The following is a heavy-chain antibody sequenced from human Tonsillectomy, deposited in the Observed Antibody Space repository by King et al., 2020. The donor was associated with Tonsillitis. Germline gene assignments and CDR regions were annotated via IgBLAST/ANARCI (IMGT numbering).Heavy chain of an antibody. CDR3: TRDPVLKPNDEVWSGYTYYYYYYRDV. CDR2: IRSTTYGGTT. D-gene: IGHD3-3*01. J-gene: IGHJ6*03. Sequence: VQLVESGGGLEQPGRSLRLSCTASGFTFGDYSVSWVRQAPGKGLEWVGFIRSTTYGGTTEYAASVKGRFTISRDDSRSIAYLQMNSLKTEDTAVYYCTRDPVLKPNDEVWSGYTYYYYYYRDVWGKGTTVTVAS. V-gene: IGHV3-49*04. CDR1: GFTFGDYS.